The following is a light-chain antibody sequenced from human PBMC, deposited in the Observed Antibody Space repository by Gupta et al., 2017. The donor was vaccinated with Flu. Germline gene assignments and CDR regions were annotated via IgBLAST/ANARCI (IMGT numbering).Light chain of an antibody. V-gene: IGLV3-19*01. Sequence: GDSLRTYYASWYQQKAGQAPVLVIYGKNDRPSGIPNRFSGSSSGNTASLTITGAQAEDEADYYCNSRDSSGNRWVFGGGTKLTVL. CDR1: SLRTYY. CDR2: GKN. J-gene: IGLJ3*02. CDR3: NSRDSSGNRWV.